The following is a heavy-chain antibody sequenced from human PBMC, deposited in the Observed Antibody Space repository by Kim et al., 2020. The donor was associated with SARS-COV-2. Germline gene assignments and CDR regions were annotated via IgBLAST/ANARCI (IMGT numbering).Heavy chain of an antibody. D-gene: IGHD3-22*01. Sequence: GGSLRLSCAASGFTFSSYGMHWVRQAPGKGLEWVAVIWYDGSNKYYADSVKGRFTISRDNSKNTLYLQMNSLRAEDTAVYYCASARTYYYDSSGYYQLDYWGQGTLVTVPS. CDR2: IWYDGSNK. CDR1: GFTFSSYG. V-gene: IGHV3-33*01. J-gene: IGHJ4*02. CDR3: ASARTYYYDSSGYYQLDY.